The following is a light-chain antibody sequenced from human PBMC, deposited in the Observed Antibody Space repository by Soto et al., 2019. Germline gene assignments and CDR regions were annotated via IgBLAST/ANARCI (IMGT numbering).Light chain of an antibody. V-gene: IGKV1-5*01. Sequence: DIQVTQSPSSLSAFVGDRVTITCRTSQTISNNLNWYQQKAGKAPNLLIYDASSLESGVPSRFSGSGSETEFTLTISSLQPDDYATYYCQQYDTYPYTFGQGTKLEI. CDR1: QTISNN. CDR2: DAS. J-gene: IGKJ2*01. CDR3: QQYDTYPYT.